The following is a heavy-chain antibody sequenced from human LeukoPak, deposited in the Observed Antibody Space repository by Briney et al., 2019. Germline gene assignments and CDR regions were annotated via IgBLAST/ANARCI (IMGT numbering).Heavy chain of an antibody. CDR3: ARVRYYYDSSGYSYFDY. Sequence: PSETLSLTCTVSGGSISSYYWSWIRQPPGKGLEWIGYIYYSGSTNYNPSLKSRVTISVDTSKNQFSLKLSSVTAADTAVYYCARVRYYYDSSGYSYFDYWGQGTLVTVSP. CDR1: GGSISSYY. V-gene: IGHV4-59*01. J-gene: IGHJ4*02. D-gene: IGHD3-22*01. CDR2: IYYSGST.